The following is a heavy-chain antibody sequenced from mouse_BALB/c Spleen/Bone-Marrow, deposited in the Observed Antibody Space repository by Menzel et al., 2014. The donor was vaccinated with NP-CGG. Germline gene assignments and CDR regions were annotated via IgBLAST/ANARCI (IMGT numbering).Heavy chain of an antibody. CDR2: INPYNDGT. CDR3: ARRDYYGNSFYWYFDV. J-gene: IGHJ1*01. CDR1: GYTFTSYV. Sequence: VQLQQSGPELVKPGASVKMSCKASGYTFTSYVMHWVKQKPGQGLEWIGYINPYNDGTKYNEKFKGKATLTSDKSSSTAYMELSSLTSEDSAVYYCARRDYYGNSFYWYFDVWGAGTTVTVSS. V-gene: IGHV1-14*01. D-gene: IGHD1-1*01.